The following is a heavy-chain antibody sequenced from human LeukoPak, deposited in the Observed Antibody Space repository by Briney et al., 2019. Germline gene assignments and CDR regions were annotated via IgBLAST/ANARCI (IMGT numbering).Heavy chain of an antibody. CDR3: ARELGGGHFDY. Sequence: GASVNVSCKSSGYTFTSDFIHWVRQAPGQGLEWMGAINPSGDNTWYAQKFQGRVTMTRDTSSNTVYLELISLRSEDTAVYYCARELGGGHFDYWGQGALVTASS. V-gene: IGHV1-46*01. D-gene: IGHD2-15*01. J-gene: IGHJ4*02. CDR1: GYTFTSDF. CDR2: INPSGDNT.